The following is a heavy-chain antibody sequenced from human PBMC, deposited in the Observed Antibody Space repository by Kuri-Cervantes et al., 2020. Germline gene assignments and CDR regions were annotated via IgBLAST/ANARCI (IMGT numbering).Heavy chain of an antibody. CDR1: GYTFTSYY. Sequence: ASVKVSCKASGYTFTSYYMHWVRQAPGQGLEWMGIINPSGGSTSYAQKLQGRVTMTTDTSTSTAYMELRSLRSDDTAVYYCAISEGHAGSGFPLLSYWGQGTLVTVSS. CDR3: AISEGHAGSGFPLLSY. J-gene: IGHJ4*02. D-gene: IGHD6-19*01. V-gene: IGHV1-46*01. CDR2: INPSGGST.